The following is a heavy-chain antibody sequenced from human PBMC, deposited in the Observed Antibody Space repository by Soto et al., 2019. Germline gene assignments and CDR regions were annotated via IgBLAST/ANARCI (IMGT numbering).Heavy chain of an antibody. CDR2: IYHSGST. CDR1: GGSISSGCYS. Sequence: QLQLQESGSGLVKPSQTLSLTCAVSGGSISSGCYSWSWIRQPPGKGLEWIGYIYHSGSTYYNPSLKSRVTISVDRSKNQFSLKLSSVTAADTAGYYCARDFPDYGFDPWGQGTLVTVSS. D-gene: IGHD4-17*01. V-gene: IGHV4-30-2*01. J-gene: IGHJ5*02. CDR3: ARDFPDYGFDP.